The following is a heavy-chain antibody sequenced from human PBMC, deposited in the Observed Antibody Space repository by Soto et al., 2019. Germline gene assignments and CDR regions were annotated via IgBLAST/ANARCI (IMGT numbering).Heavy chain of an antibody. V-gene: IGHV1-18*01. CDR1: GFTFSNYG. D-gene: IGHD2-8*01. Sequence: ASLKVSCKASGFTFSNYGLNWVRQAPGQGLEWMGWVSANNGHTNYAQNLQGRVSMTTDTSTSTAYMELRGLRFDDTAVYYCARDIESVTAKHFFYYYAMDVWGQGTTVTVSS. CDR2: VSANNGHT. CDR3: ARDIESVTAKHFFYYYAMDV. J-gene: IGHJ6*02.